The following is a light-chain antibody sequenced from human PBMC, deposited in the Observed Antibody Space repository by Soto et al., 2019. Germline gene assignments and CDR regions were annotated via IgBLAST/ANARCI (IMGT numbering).Light chain of an antibody. V-gene: IGKV1-39*01. CDR1: QSISSY. CDR2: AAS. J-gene: IGKJ3*01. CDR3: QQSYTTPLT. Sequence: DIQMTQSPSSLSASVGDRVTITCRASQSISSYLNWYQQKPGKAPKLLIYAASSLKSGVTSRFSSGGSGTDYNLIIRSLQPEDFSTYYCQQSYTTPLTFGPETKVNIE.